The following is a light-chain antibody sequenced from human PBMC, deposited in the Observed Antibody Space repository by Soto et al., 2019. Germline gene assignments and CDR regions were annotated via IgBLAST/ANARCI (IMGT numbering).Light chain of an antibody. V-gene: IGLV2-11*01. CDR1: SSDVGAYNY. J-gene: IGLJ1*01. Sequence: QSALTQPRSVSGSPGQSVTISCTGTSSDVGAYNYVSWYQQHPGKAPELMIYDVSKRPSGVPDRFSGSKSGNTASLTISGLQAEDEADYYCCSYAATYTYVFGTGTKLTVL. CDR3: CSYAATYTYV. CDR2: DVS.